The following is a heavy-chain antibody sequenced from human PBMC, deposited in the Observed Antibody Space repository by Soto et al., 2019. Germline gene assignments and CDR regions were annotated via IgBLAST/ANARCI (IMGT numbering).Heavy chain of an antibody. V-gene: IGHV3-23*01. J-gene: IGHJ4*02. D-gene: IGHD5-18*01. CDR2: ISGSGGST. Sequence: SLRLSCAASGFTFSSYAMSWVRQAPGKGLEWVSAISGSGGSTYYADSVKGRFTISRDNSKNTLYQQMNSLRAEDTAVYYCAKQVGGRQLWSTTPYDYWGQGTLVTVSS. CDR3: AKQVGGRQLWSTTPYDY. CDR1: GFTFSSYA.